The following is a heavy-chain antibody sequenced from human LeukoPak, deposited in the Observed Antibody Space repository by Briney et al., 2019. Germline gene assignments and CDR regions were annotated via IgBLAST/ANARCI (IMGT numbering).Heavy chain of an antibody. Sequence: ETLSLTCSVPRGSISSSYRSWIRQPPGKGLEWIGYIYSSGSHNYNPSLKSRVTMFVDMSKNQFSLRLSSVTAADTAVYYCARHRAYSSSSPFDYWGQGTLVTVSS. D-gene: IGHD6-6*01. J-gene: IGHJ4*02. CDR2: IYSSGSH. V-gene: IGHV4-59*08. CDR3: ARHRAYSSSSPFDY. CDR1: RGSISSSY.